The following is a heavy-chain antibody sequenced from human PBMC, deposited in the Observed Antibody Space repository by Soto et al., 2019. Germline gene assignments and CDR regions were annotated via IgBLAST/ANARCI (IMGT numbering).Heavy chain of an antibody. Sequence: ASVKVSCKASGYTFTSYGISWVRQAPGQGLEWMGGFDPEDGETIYAQKFQGRVTMTEDTSTDTAYMELSGLRSEDAAVYYCATDFGGWGQGTLVTVSS. D-gene: IGHD3-10*01. CDR2: FDPEDGET. V-gene: IGHV1-24*01. CDR3: ATDFGG. CDR1: GYTFTSYG. J-gene: IGHJ4*02.